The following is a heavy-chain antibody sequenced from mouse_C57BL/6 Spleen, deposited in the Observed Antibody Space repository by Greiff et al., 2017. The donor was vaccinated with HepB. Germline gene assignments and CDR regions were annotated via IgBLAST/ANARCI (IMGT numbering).Heavy chain of an antibody. V-gene: IGHV1-26*01. J-gene: IGHJ1*03. CDR1: GYTFTDYY. Sequence: EVQLQQSRPELVKPGASVKISCKASGYTFTDYYMNWVKQSHGKSLEWIGDINPNNGGTSYNQKFKGKATLTVDKSSSTAYMELRSLTSEDSAVYYCARSRGYFDVWGTGTTVTVSS. CDR2: INPNNGGT. CDR3: ARSRGYFDV.